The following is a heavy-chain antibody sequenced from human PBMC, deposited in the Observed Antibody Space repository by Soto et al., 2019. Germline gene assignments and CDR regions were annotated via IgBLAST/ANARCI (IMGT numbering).Heavy chain of an antibody. Sequence: ASVKVSCKPSGYTFTSYLIYWVRQAPGQRLEWMGWINTGNGDTKYSQKFQGRVTITRDTSASTAYMELSSLTSEDTAVYYCASGDCGYVCYHDYWGQGTLVTVSS. V-gene: IGHV1-3*04. J-gene: IGHJ4*02. CDR3: ASGDCGYVCYHDY. CDR2: INTGNGDT. D-gene: IGHD2-21*01. CDR1: GYTFTSYL.